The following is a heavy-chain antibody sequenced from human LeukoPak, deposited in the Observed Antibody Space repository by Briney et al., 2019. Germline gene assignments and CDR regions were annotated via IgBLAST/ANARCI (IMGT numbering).Heavy chain of an antibody. Sequence: GGSLRLSCAASGFTFSSYEFYWVRQAPGKGLEWVSYISSDGTTIKYADSVKGRFTISRDDAKRSLYLQMNGLRADDMAIYYCGAARQYVGAFDIWGQGTVVTVSS. CDR2: ISSDGTTI. D-gene: IGHD3-16*01. V-gene: IGHV3-48*03. CDR1: GFTFSSYE. J-gene: IGHJ3*02. CDR3: GAARQYVGAFDI.